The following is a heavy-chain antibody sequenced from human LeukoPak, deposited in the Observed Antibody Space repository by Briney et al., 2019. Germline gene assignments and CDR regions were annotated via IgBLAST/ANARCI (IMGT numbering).Heavy chain of an antibody. V-gene: IGHV1-69*13. D-gene: IGHD2-15*01. CDR2: IIPIFGTA. Sequence: SVKVSCKASGGTFSSYAISWVRQAPGQGLEWMGGIIPIFGTANYAQKFQGRVTITADESTSTAYMELSSLRSEDTAVYYCARQVVVVVAATGPFDYWGQGTLVTISS. J-gene: IGHJ4*02. CDR3: ARQVVVVVAATGPFDY. CDR1: GGTFSSYA.